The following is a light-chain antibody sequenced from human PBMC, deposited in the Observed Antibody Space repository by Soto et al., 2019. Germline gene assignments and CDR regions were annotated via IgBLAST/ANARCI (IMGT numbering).Light chain of an antibody. Sequence: QPVLTQSPSASASLGASVKLTCILSSGHSNYAIAWHQQQPEKGPRYLMKLNSDGSHSKADGIPDRFSGSSSGAERYLTISSPQSEDEADYYCQTWGTYVVFGGGTKLTVL. V-gene: IGLV4-69*01. CDR1: SGHSNYA. J-gene: IGLJ2*01. CDR2: LNSDGSH. CDR3: QTWGTYVV.